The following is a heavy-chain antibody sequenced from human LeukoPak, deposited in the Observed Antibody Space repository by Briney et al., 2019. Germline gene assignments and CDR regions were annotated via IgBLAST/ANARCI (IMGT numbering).Heavy chain of an antibody. CDR3: ARRRYYDGSGYLE. D-gene: IGHD3-22*01. CDR2: IYYSGRT. J-gene: IGHJ1*01. V-gene: IGHV4-39*01. CDR1: GDSVSRSDSY. Sequence: PSETLSLTCSVSGDSVSRSDSYWDWIRQPPGKGLEWIGTIYYSGRTYYSPSLKSRVAMSVDPSNNQFSLNLRSVTAADTALYYCARRRYYDGSGYLEWGQGTLLSVSS.